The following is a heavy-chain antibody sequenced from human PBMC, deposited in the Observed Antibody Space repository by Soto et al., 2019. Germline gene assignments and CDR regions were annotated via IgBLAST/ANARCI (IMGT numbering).Heavy chain of an antibody. CDR2: IGADNGDT. Sequence: QVQLVQSGAEVKKPGASVKVSCKASGYTFSTYRFSWVRQAPGQDLEWMGWIGADNGDTNYAQNFQGRDTMITDTPTTPSYMELRSLTSDQTAMYYCARDWKAAEGFDPWGQGNLVTVSS. V-gene: IGHV1-18*01. CDR3: ARDWKAAEGFDP. CDR1: GYTFSTYR. J-gene: IGHJ5*02. D-gene: IGHD6-25*01.